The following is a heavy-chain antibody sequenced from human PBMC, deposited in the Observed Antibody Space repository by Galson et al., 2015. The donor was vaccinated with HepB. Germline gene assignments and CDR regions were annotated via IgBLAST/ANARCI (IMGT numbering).Heavy chain of an antibody. CDR1: GFTVRTNC. D-gene: IGHD3-10*01. CDR2: ISGGGTT. CDR3: ARGRGPSHPYSFDY. Sequence: SLRLSCAASGFTVRTNCITWVRQAPGKGPDWVSIISGGGTTNYIDSVTGRFCISRDESKNTLYLHMNSLRAEETAVYYCARGRGPSHPYSFDYWGQGTMVTVS. J-gene: IGHJ4*02. V-gene: IGHV3-53*01.